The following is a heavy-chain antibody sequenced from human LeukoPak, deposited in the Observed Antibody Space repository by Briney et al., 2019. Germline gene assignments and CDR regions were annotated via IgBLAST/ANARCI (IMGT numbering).Heavy chain of an antibody. CDR3: ARVRRITMVRGVIQRWYFDY. CDR1: GGSFSGYY. CDR2: INHSGST. Sequence: SETLSLTCAVYGGSFSGYYWSWIRQPPGKGLEWIGEINHSGSTNYNPSLKSRVTILVDTSKNQFSLKLSSVTAADTAVYYCARVRRITMVRGVIQRWYFDYWGQGTLVTVSS. J-gene: IGHJ4*02. D-gene: IGHD3-10*01. V-gene: IGHV4-34*01.